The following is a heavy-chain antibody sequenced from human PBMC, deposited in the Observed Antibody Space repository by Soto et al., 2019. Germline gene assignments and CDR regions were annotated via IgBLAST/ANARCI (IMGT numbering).Heavy chain of an antibody. CDR1: GGSVSSGSYY. CDR2: IYYSGST. CDR3: ARDLGAVAGFDY. Sequence: QVQLQESGPGLVKPSETLSLTCTVSGGSVSSGSYYWSWIRQPPGKGLEWIGYIYYSGSTNYNPSLTRRVTISVDTSKDQFSLKLSSVTAADTAVYYCARDLGAVAGFDYWGQGTLVTVSS. D-gene: IGHD6-19*01. V-gene: IGHV4-61*01. J-gene: IGHJ4*02.